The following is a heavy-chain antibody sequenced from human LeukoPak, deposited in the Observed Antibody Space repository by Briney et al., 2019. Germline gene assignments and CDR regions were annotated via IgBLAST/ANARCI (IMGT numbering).Heavy chain of an antibody. D-gene: IGHD1-26*01. J-gene: IGHJ4*02. CDR1: GFTFSSYS. Sequence: GGSLRLSCAASGFTFSSYSMNWVRQAPGKGLEWVSSISSSSSYIYYADSVKGRFTISRDNSKNTLYLQMNSLRAEDTAVYYCAKENEWELVFDYWGQGTLVTVSS. V-gene: IGHV3-21*04. CDR2: ISSSSSYI. CDR3: AKENEWELVFDY.